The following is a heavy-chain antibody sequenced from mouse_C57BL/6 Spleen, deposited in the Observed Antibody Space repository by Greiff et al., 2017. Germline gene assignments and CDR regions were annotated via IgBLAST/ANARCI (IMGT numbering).Heavy chain of an antibody. CDR1: GYTFTSYW. D-gene: IGHD1-1*01. CDR2: IDPNSGGT. Sequence: QVQLQQPGAELVKPGASVKLSCKASGYTFTSYWMHWVKQRPGRGLEWIGRIDPNSGGTKYNEKFKSKATLTVDKPSSTAYMQLSSLTSEDSAVYYCARSSFITTVVEYFDVWGTGTTVTVSS. J-gene: IGHJ1*03. CDR3: ARSSFITTVVEYFDV. V-gene: IGHV1-72*01.